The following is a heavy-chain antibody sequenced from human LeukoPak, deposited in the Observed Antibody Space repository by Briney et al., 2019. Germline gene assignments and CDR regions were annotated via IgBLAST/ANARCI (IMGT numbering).Heavy chain of an antibody. Sequence: SETLSLTCAVYGGSFSGYYWSWIRQPPGKGLEWIGEINHSGSTNYNPSLKSRVTISVDKSKNQFSLKLSSVTAADTAVYYCARAVAGTGFDYWGQGTLVTVSS. CDR2: INHSGST. D-gene: IGHD6-19*01. CDR3: ARAVAGTGFDY. V-gene: IGHV4-34*01. CDR1: GGSFSGYY. J-gene: IGHJ4*02.